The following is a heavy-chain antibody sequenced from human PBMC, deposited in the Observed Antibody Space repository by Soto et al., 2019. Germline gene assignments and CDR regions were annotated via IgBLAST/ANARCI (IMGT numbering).Heavy chain of an antibody. CDR2: ISGSGGST. V-gene: IGHV3-23*01. CDR1: GFTFSSYA. D-gene: IGHD3-22*01. J-gene: IGHJ1*01. CDR3: AKDLLGVGITMIVVAPLRRVFQH. Sequence: PGGSLRLSCAASGFTFSSYAMSWVRQAPGKGLEWVSAISGSGGSTYYADSVKGRFTISRDNSKNTLYLQMNSLRAEDTAVYYCAKDLLGVGITMIVVAPLRRVFQHWGQGTPVTVSS.